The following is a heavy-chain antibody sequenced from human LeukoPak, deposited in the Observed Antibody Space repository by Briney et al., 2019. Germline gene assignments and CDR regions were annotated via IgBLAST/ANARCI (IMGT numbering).Heavy chain of an antibody. J-gene: IGHJ5*02. CDR3: ARGVEEGWFDP. V-gene: IGHV1-8*03. Sequence: ASVKVSCKASGYTFTSYGISWVRQAPGQGLEWMGWMNPNSGNTGYAQKFQGRVTITRNTSISTAYMELSSLRSEDTAVYYCARGVEEGWFDPWGQGTLVTVSS. D-gene: IGHD5-24*01. CDR2: MNPNSGNT. CDR1: GYTFTSYG.